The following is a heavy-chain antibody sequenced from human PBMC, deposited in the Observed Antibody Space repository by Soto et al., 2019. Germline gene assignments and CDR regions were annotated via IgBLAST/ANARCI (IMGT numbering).Heavy chain of an antibody. D-gene: IGHD2-2*01. Sequence: EVQLLESGGGLVQPGGSLRLSCAASGFTFSSYAMSWVRQAPGKGLEWVSAISGSGGSTYYADSVKGRFTISRDNSKNTLYLQMNSLRAEDTAVYYCAKEPFKYRDIVVVPADRSLDYWGQRTLVTVSS. CDR1: GFTFSSYA. V-gene: IGHV3-23*01. CDR3: AKEPFKYRDIVVVPADRSLDY. CDR2: ISGSGGST. J-gene: IGHJ4*02.